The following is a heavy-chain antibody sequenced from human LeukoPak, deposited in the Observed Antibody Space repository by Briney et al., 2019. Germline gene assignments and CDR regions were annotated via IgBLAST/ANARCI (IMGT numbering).Heavy chain of an antibody. CDR1: GYTFTNYY. J-gene: IGHJ5*02. CDR2: INTNTGET. V-gene: IGHV1-2*02. Sequence: ASVKVSCKASGYTFTNYYMHWVRQAPGQGLEWMGWINTNTGETNYAQKFQGRVTMTRDTSISTVYMELTSLTSDDTAVYYCARWGGVQFDPWGQGTLVTVSS. D-gene: IGHD2-8*01. CDR3: ARWGGVQFDP.